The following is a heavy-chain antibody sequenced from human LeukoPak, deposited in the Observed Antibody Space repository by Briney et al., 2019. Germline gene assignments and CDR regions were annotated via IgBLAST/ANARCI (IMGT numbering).Heavy chain of an antibody. D-gene: IGHD1-26*01. V-gene: IGHV3-20*04. CDR3: ASGGIYYGAAFDF. CDR1: GFSFDDYG. J-gene: IGHJ4*02. Sequence: GGSLRLSCAASGFSFDDYGMSWVRQAPGRGLEWVSGINWNGGSTGCADSVKGRFTISRDNAKNSLYLQMNSLRAEDTALYYCASGGIYYGAAFDFWGQGILVTVSS. CDR2: INWNGGST.